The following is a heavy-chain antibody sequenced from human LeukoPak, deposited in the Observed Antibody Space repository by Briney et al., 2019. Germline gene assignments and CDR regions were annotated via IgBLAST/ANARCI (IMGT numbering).Heavy chain of an antibody. D-gene: IGHD1-26*01. J-gene: IGHJ4*02. CDR2: ISGSGGST. CDR1: GVTFSSYA. Sequence: GGSLRLSCEASGVTFSSYAMSWVRQAPGKGLEWVSAISGSGGSTYYADSVKGRFTISRDNSKNTLYLQMNSLRAEDTAVYYCAKAELVGATPFDYWGQGTLVTVSS. CDR3: AKAELVGATPFDY. V-gene: IGHV3-23*01.